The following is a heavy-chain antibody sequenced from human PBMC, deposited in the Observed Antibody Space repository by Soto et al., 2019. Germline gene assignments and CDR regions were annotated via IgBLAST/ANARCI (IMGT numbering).Heavy chain of an antibody. J-gene: IGHJ5*02. V-gene: IGHV3-66*01. CDR3: ARGLGYCSGGSCYSRFDP. D-gene: IGHD2-15*01. CDR1: GFTVSANY. CDR2: IYNDGTT. Sequence: PGGSLRLSCAISGFTVSANYMSWVRQAPGMGLEWVSIIYNDGTTLYADSVKGRFTISRDDSKNTLYLQMDSLRAEDTAVYYCARGLGYCSGGSCYSRFDPWGQGTLVTVSS.